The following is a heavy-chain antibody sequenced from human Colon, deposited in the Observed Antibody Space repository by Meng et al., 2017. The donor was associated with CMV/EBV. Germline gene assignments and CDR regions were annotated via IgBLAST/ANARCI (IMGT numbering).Heavy chain of an antibody. J-gene: IGHJ4*02. CDR1: GFTFSSYS. D-gene: IGHD3-10*01. CDR3: ATSPQPSGGSYWDYYFDN. V-gene: IGHV3-23*01. CDR2: ISGSGANA. Sequence: GESLKISCAASGFTFSSYSLNWVRQAPGKGLEWVSGISGSGANAFHADSLRGRFTISRDNSKNTVYLQMSSLRADDTAVYYCATSPQPSGGSYWDYYFDNWGQGTLVTVSS.